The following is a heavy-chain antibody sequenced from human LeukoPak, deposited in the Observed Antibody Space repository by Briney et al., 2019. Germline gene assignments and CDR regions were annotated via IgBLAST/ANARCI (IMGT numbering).Heavy chain of an antibody. Sequence: GGSLRLSCAASGFTLSNYWMSWVRQAPGKGLEWVANIREDGSEKYYVDSVKGQFTISRDNAKNSLFLQMDSLRAEDTAVYYCARDLAGHYYGSGSSFDYWGQGTLVTVS. CDR3: ARDLAGHYYGSGSSFDY. CDR1: GFTLSNYW. D-gene: IGHD3-10*01. J-gene: IGHJ4*02. CDR2: IREDGSEK. V-gene: IGHV3-7*01.